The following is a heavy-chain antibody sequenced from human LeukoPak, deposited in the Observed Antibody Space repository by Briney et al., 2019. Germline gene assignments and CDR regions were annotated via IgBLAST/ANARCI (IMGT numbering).Heavy chain of an antibody. J-gene: IGHJ6*03. CDR1: GGTFSSYA. CDR2: IIPIFGTA. D-gene: IGHD3-10*01. V-gene: IGHV1-69*06. CDR3: ARQGGPIWFGDGHYMDV. Sequence: ASVKVSCKASGGTFSSYAISWVRQAPGQGLEWMGGIIPIFGTANYAQKFQGRVTITADKSTSTAYMELSSLRSEDTAVYYRARQGGPIWFGDGHYMDVWGKGTTVTISS.